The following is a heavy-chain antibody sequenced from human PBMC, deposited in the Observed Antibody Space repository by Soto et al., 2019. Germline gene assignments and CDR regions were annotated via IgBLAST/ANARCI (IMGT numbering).Heavy chain of an antibody. CDR2: IYPSDSDI. Sequence: SGESLKISCKGSGYTFTSYWIGWVRQMPGEGLERMGVIYPSDSDIRYSPSFQGKVTISADKSITTAYLQWSSLKAADTAMYYCVRSGTSSGRFSDYWGQGTLVTVSS. CDR3: VRSGTSSGRFSDY. V-gene: IGHV5-51*01. J-gene: IGHJ4*02. D-gene: IGHD2-15*01. CDR1: GYTFTSYW.